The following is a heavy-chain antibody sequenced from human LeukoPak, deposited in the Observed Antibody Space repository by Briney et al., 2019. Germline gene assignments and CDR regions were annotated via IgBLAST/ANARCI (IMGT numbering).Heavy chain of an antibody. CDR3: ATGLTMVRVRLTRYYYYYYGMDV. Sequence: ASVKVSCKVSGYTLTELSMHWVRQAPGKGLEWMGGFDPEDGETIYAQKFQGRVTMTEDTSTDTAYMELSSLRSEDTAVYYCATGLTMVRVRLTRYYYYYYGMDVWGQGTTVTVSS. J-gene: IGHJ6*02. CDR2: FDPEDGET. V-gene: IGHV1-24*01. D-gene: IGHD3-10*01. CDR1: GYTLTELS.